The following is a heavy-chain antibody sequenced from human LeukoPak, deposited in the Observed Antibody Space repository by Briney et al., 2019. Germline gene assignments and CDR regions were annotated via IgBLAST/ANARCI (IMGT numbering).Heavy chain of an antibody. V-gene: IGHV3-49*05. CDR2: IRSKAYGGTT. CDR1: GFTFGDYA. CDR3: TREEAAAGLSPLDY. Sequence: KTGGSLRLSCTASGFTFGDYAMSWFRQAPGKGLEWVGFIRSKAYGGTTEYAASVKGRFTIPRDDSKSIAYLQMNSLKTEDTAVYYCTREEAAAGLSPLDYWGQGTLVTVSS. J-gene: IGHJ4*02. D-gene: IGHD6-13*01.